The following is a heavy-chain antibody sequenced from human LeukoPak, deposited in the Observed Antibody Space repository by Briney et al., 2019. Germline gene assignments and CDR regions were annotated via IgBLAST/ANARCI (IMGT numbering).Heavy chain of an antibody. CDR3: ASAVCSGGSCYSGAFDI. D-gene: IGHD2-15*01. J-gene: IGHJ3*02. CDR1: GGTFSSYA. V-gene: IGHV1-69*13. CDR2: IIPIFGTA. Sequence: ASVKVSCKASGGTFSSYAISWVRQAPGQGLEWMGGIIPIFGTANYAQKFQGRVTITADESTSTAYMELSSLRSEDTAVYYCASAVCSGGSCYSGAFDIWGQGTMVTVSS.